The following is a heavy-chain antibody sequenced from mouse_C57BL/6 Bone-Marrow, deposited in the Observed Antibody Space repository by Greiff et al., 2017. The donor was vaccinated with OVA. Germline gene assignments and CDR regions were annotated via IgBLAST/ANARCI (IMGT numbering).Heavy chain of an antibody. CDR2: IDPSDSYT. J-gene: IGHJ3*01. V-gene: IGHV1-50*01. D-gene: IGHD2-4*01. CDR3: ARDDYDEFPFAY. CDR1: GYTFTSYW. Sequence: QVQLQQPGAELVKPGASVKLSCKASGYTFTSYWMQWVKQRPGQGLEWIGEIDPSDSYTNYNQKFKGKATLTVDTSSSTAYMQLSSLTSEDSAVYYCARDDYDEFPFAYWGQGTLVTVSA.